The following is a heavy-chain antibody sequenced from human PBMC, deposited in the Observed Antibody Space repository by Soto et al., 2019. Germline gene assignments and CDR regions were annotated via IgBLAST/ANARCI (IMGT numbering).Heavy chain of an antibody. V-gene: IGHV4-59*08. J-gene: IGHJ4*02. CDR3: ARHNYGSGSTYFDY. CDR2: IYYSGST. D-gene: IGHD3-10*01. CDR1: CGSISSYY. Sequence: PSETLSLTCTVSCGSISSYYWSWIRQPPGKGLEWIGYIYYSGSTNYNPSLKSRVTISVDTSKNQFSLKLNSMTAADTAVYYCARHNYGSGSTYFDYWGQGTLVTVSS.